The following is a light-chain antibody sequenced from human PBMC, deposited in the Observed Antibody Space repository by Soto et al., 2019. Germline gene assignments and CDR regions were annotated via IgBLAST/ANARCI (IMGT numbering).Light chain of an antibody. V-gene: IGLV2-23*02. J-gene: IGLJ2*01. CDR3: CSYAGSSTVV. CDR1: SSDVGSYNL. Sequence: QSVLTQPASGSGYPGQSITISCTGTSSDVGSYNLVSWYQQHPCKAPKLMIYEVSKRPSGVSNRFSGSKSGNTASLTISGLQAEYEADYYCCSYAGSSTVVFGGGTKLTVL. CDR2: EVS.